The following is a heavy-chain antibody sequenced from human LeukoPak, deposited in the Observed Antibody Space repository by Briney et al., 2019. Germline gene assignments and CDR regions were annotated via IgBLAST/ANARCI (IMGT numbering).Heavy chain of an antibody. CDR2: INHSGST. CDR1: GGSFSGYY. V-gene: IGHV4-34*01. D-gene: IGHD6-13*01. Sequence: SETLSLTCAVYGGSFSGYYWSWIRQPPGKGLEWIGEINHSGSTNYNPSLKSRVTISVDTSKNQFSLKLSSVTAADTAVYYCARGYSSFDYWGQGTLVTVSS. J-gene: IGHJ4*02. CDR3: ARGYSSFDY.